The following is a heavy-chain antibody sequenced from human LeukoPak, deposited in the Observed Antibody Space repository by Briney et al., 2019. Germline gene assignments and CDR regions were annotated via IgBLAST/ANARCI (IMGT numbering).Heavy chain of an antibody. Sequence: GGSLRLCCAASGFTLSSYAMSSGRQAPGKGLEWVSAIIGSGGSTYYADSVKGRFTISRDNAKNSLYLQMNSLRAEDTAVYYCARESRSNYYYYGMDVWGQGTTVTVSS. CDR2: IIGSGGST. V-gene: IGHV3-23*01. J-gene: IGHJ6*02. D-gene: IGHD5/OR15-5a*01. CDR1: GFTLSSYA. CDR3: ARESRSNYYYYGMDV.